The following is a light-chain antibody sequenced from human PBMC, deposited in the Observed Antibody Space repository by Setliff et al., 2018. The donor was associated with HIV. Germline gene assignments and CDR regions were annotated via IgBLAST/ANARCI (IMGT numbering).Light chain of an antibody. CDR2: DVN. V-gene: IGLV2-23*02. J-gene: IGLJ3*02. CDR1: SSNIGNYNL. Sequence: LTQPASVSGSPGQSITIFCTGNSSNIGNYNLVSWYQRHPDKAPKLIIYDVNKRPSGVSTRFSGATSDNTASLRISGLQAEDEADYYCCSSTDHPSFWVFGGGTK. CDR3: CSSTDHPSFWV.